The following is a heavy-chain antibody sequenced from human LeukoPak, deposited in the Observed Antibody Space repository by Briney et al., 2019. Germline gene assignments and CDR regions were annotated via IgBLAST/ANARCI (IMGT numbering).Heavy chain of an antibody. D-gene: IGHD3-3*01. V-gene: IGHV1-2*02. CDR1: VYTFTFYY. J-gene: IGHJ5*02. Sequence: ASVTVSFTSSVYTFTFYYMHWVRQAPGQGLEWMGWINPNSGGTNYAQKFQGRVTMTRDTSISTAYMELSRLRSDDTAVYYCAVVTIFGVVNWFDPWGQGTLVTVSS. CDR3: AVVTIFGVVNWFDP. CDR2: INPNSGGT.